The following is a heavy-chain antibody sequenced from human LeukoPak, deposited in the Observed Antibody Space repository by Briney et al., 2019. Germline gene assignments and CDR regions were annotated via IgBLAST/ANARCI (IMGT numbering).Heavy chain of an antibody. CDR2: ITAYNGNT. J-gene: IGHJ4*02. Sequence: GASVNVSCKASGYTFTSYGISWVRQAPGQGFERMGWITAYNGNTNYAQKLQGRVTMTTDTSTSTAYMELRSLRSDDTAVYYCATRGRGHRSHPSFDYWGQGTLVTVSS. CDR1: GYTFTSYG. D-gene: IGHD2-15*01. V-gene: IGHV1-18*01. CDR3: ATRGRGHRSHPSFDY.